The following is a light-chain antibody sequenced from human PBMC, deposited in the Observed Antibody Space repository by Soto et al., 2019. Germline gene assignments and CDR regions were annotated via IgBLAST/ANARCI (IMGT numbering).Light chain of an antibody. CDR2: EVS. Sequence: QSALTQPASVSGSPGQSVTISCTGTRSDVGSYNLVSWYQQYPGKAPKVMIYEVSKRPSGVSNRFSGSKSGNTASLTISGLQAEDEAYYHCCSYAGSTTWLFGGGTKLTVL. CDR1: RSDVGSYNL. J-gene: IGLJ3*02. CDR3: CSYAGSTTWL. V-gene: IGLV2-23*02.